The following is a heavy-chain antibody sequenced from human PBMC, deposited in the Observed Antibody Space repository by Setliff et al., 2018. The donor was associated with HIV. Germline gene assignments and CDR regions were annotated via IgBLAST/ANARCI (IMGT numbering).Heavy chain of an antibody. CDR3: ARGTAYYNFWSGYSQDYYYYMDV. V-gene: IGHV4-34*01. CDR2: INHSGST. Sequence: SETLSLTCAVYGGSFSGYYWSWIRQSPGKELEWTGEINHSGSTKYNPSLKSRVTISVDTSKNQFSLKLSSVTAADTAVYYCARGTAYYNFWSGYSQDYYYYMDVWGKGTTVTVSS. D-gene: IGHD3-3*01. J-gene: IGHJ6*03. CDR1: GGSFSGYY.